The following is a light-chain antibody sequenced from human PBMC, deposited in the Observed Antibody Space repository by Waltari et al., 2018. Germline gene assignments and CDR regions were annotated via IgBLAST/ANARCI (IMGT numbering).Light chain of an antibody. Sequence: QSVLTPPPSASGTPGQWVTIACSGTGSNISRTNVSWYQQLPGTDPKLLIYSNVQRPLGVPARFSCSKSGTSASLAIIGLQSEEEADYYCATWDDSLNGRVFGGGTKLTVL. V-gene: IGLV1-44*01. J-gene: IGLJ2*01. CDR1: GSNISRTN. CDR2: SNV. CDR3: ATWDDSLNGRV.